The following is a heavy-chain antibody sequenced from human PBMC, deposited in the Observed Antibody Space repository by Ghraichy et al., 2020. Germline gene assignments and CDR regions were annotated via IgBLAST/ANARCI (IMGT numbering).Heavy chain of an antibody. V-gene: IGHV3-23*01. J-gene: IGHJ4*02. CDR3: AKDRPRYSSSPDGHFDY. D-gene: IGHD6-6*01. CDR2: ISGSGGST. CDR1: GFTFSSYA. Sequence: GSLRLSCAASGFTFSSYAMSWVRQAPGKGLEWVSAISGSGGSTYYADSVKGRFTISRDNSKNTLYLQMNSLRAEDTAVYYCAKDRPRYSSSPDGHFDYWGQGTLVTVSS.